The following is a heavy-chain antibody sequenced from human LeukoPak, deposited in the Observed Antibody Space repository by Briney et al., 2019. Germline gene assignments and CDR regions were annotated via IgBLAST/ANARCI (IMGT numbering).Heavy chain of an antibody. D-gene: IGHD6-6*01. V-gene: IGHV4-39*01. CDR3: ARRRGGSSEVDF. CDR1: GGSISSSLFY. J-gene: IGHJ4*02. Sequence: PSETLSLTCTVSGGSISSSLFYWAWIRQPPGKGLEWIGIVYYSGSTYCNPSLKSRVSISVDTSKNQFSLKLSSVTAADTAVYYCARRRGGSSEVDFWGQGTVVTVS. CDR2: VYYSGST.